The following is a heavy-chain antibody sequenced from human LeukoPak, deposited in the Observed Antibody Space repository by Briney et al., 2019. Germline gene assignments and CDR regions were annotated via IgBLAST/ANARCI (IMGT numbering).Heavy chain of an antibody. CDR1: GFTFDDYV. V-gene: IGHV3-9*01. CDR3: ANSPDGAFDY. CDR2: ISWNSGSI. Sequence: GGSLRLSCVASGFTFDDYVMHWVRQAPGKGLEWVSGISWNSGSIGYADSLKGRFIISRDNSKNTLYLHMNSLRAEDTAVYYCANSPDGAFDYWGQGTLVTVSS. J-gene: IGHJ4*02.